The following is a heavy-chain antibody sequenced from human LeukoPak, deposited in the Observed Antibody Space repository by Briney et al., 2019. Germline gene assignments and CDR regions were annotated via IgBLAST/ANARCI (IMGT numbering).Heavy chain of an antibody. CDR2: IYYSGST. J-gene: IGHJ5*02. D-gene: IGHD2-2*01. CDR3: ARLGDSDCSSTSCHWFDP. V-gene: IGHV4-31*03. CDR1: GGSIRSGGYY. Sequence: SETLSLTCTVSGGSIRSGGYYWSWIRQHPGKGLEWIGYIYYSGSTYYNPSLKSRVTISVDTSKNQFSLKLRSVTAADTAVYYCARLGDSDCSSTSCHWFDPWGQGTLVTVSS.